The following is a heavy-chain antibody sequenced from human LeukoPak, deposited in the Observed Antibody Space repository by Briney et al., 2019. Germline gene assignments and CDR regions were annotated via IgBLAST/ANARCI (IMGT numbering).Heavy chain of an antibody. Sequence: PSETLSLTCAVYGGSFSGYYWSWIRQPPGKGLEWIGEINHSGSTNYNPSLKSRVTISVDTSKNQFSLKLSSVTAADTAVYYCARIPPRRYYYDSSGFYSEVWFDPWGQGTLVTVSS. CDR1: GGSFSGYY. CDR3: ARIPPRRYYYDSSGFYSEVWFDP. J-gene: IGHJ5*02. D-gene: IGHD3-22*01. V-gene: IGHV4-34*01. CDR2: INHSGST.